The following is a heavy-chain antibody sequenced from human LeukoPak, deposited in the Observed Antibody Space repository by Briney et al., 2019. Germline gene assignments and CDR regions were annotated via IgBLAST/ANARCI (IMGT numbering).Heavy chain of an antibody. V-gene: IGHV3-20*04. Sequence: GGSLRLSCAASGFTFDDYGMSWVRQAPGKGLEWVSGINWNGGSTGYADSVKGRFTISRDNAKNSLYLQMNSLRAEDTAVYYCARVHCSGGSCYHDYWGQGTLVTVSS. CDR1: GFTFDDYG. D-gene: IGHD2-15*01. CDR3: ARVHCSGGSCYHDY. J-gene: IGHJ4*02. CDR2: INWNGGST.